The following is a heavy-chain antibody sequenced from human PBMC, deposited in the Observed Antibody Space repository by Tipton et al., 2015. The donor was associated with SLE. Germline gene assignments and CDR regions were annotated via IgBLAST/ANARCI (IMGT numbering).Heavy chain of an antibody. D-gene: IGHD1-26*01. CDR3: VRDWEGDRPEAGMDV. J-gene: IGHJ6*02. Sequence: TLSLTCTVSGGSISSGSYYWSWIRQPAGRGLEWIGYIYTSGSTNYNPSLKSRATISLDTSKNQFSLKLSSVTATDTAVYYCVRDWEGDRPEAGMDVWGQGTTVTVPS. CDR2: IYTSGST. CDR1: GGSISSGSYY. V-gene: IGHV4-61*09.